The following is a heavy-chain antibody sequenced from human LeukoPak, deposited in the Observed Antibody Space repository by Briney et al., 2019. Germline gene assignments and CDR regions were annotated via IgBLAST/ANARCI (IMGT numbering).Heavy chain of an antibody. D-gene: IGHD3-10*02. CDR1: GFTFSSYW. CDR2: IKQDGSEK. CDR3: AELGITMIGGV. Sequence: GGSLRLSCAVSGFTFSSYWMSWVRQAPGKGLEWVANIKQDGSEKYYVDSVKGRFTISRDNAKNSLYLQMNSLRAEDTAVYYCAELGITMIGGVWGKGTTVTVSS. J-gene: IGHJ6*04. V-gene: IGHV3-7*01.